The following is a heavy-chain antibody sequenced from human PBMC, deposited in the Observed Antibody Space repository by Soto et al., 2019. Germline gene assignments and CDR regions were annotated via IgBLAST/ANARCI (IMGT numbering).Heavy chain of an antibody. V-gene: IGHV3-23*01. CDR2: ITSSGSGT. Sequence: EVQMLESGGGLVQPGGSLRLSCEVSGFTFTAYAMNWVRQAPGKGLEWVAGITSSGSGTFYADSVKGRFTISSDNFRNTLYLELSTVREDDTAVYFCAKDLRNIGARPWFKCFDDWGQGTLVTVSS. CDR1: GFTFTAYA. CDR3: AKDLRNIGARPWFKCFDD. J-gene: IGHJ4*02. D-gene: IGHD6-6*01.